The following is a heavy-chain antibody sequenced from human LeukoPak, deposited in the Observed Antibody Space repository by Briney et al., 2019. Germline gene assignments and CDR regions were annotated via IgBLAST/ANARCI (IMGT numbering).Heavy chain of an antibody. V-gene: IGHV3-7*01. CDR1: GFTFSTYF. CDR3: VRDRFFYDSRGHRVFDY. D-gene: IGHD3-22*01. Sequence: PGGSLRLSCAASGFTFSTYFMSWVRQAPGKGPEWVANLHPDGSHQYYVDSVRGRFTISRDNAKNSLYLQMNNLRAEDTAVYYCVRDRFFYDSRGHRVFDYWGQGTLVTVSS. J-gene: IGHJ4*02. CDR2: LHPDGSHQ.